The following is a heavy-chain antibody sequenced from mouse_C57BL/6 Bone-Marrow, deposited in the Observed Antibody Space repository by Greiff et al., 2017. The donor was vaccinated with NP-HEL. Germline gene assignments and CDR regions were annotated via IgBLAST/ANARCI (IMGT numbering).Heavy chain of an antibody. CDR1: GYTFSSYG. CDR2: ISSGGSYT. Sequence: EVMLVESGGDLVKPGASLKLSCAASGYTFSSYGMSWVRQTPDKRLEWVATISSGGSYTYYPDSVKGRFTISRDNAKNTPYLQMSSLKSEDTAMYYCARQGGVFVDYWGQGTLVTVSA. J-gene: IGHJ3*01. V-gene: IGHV5-6*01. CDR3: ARQGGVFVDY.